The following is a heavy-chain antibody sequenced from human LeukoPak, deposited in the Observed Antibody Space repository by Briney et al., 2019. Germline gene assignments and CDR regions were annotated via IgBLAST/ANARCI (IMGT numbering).Heavy chain of an antibody. V-gene: IGHV3-23*01. Sequence: PGGSLRLSCAASGLTFRNHAMSWVRQPPGKGLEWVSSISGSGGTTYYADSVKGRFTSSRDNSKNTLYLQMNSLRAEDSAVYYCAKGGLQTRDGAFDIWGQGTMVTVSP. J-gene: IGHJ3*02. D-gene: IGHD2-15*01. CDR1: GLTFRNHA. CDR2: ISGSGGTT. CDR3: AKGGLQTRDGAFDI.